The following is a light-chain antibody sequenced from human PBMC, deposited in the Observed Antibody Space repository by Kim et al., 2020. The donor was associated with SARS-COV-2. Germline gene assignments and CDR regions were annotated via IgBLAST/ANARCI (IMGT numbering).Light chain of an antibody. CDR3: NSRDSSSNWV. CDR2: GKN. Sequence: SSELTQDPAVSVALGQTVRITCQGDRLRSYYASWYQQKPGQAPILVISGKNNRPSGIPDRFSGSSSGNTASLTITGAQAEDEADYYCNSRDSSSNWVFGGGTQLTVL. J-gene: IGLJ3*02. V-gene: IGLV3-19*01. CDR1: RLRSYY.